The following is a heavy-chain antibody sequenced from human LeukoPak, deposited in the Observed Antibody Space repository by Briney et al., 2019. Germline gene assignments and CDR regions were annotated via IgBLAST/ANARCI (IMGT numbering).Heavy chain of an antibody. CDR1: GLTVSSNY. Sequence: GGSLRLSCAASGLTVSSNYMSWVRQAPGKGLEWVSVIYSGGSTYYADSVKGRFTISRDNSKNTLYLQMNSLRAEDTAVYYCARGTKYYYYGMDVWGQGTTVTVSS. CDR3: ARGTKYYYYGMDV. J-gene: IGHJ6*02. CDR2: IYSGGST. V-gene: IGHV3-53*01.